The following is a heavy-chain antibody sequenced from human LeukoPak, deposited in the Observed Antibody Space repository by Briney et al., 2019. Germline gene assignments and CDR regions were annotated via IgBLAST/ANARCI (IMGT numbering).Heavy chain of an antibody. J-gene: IGHJ6*02. D-gene: IGHD1-1*01. V-gene: IGHV5-51*01. CDR3: ARQGERPDFPFYGMDV. Sequence: GESLKISCKGSGYSFTSYWIGWVRPMPGKGLEWVGIIYPGDPDTRYSPSFRGQVTISADKSISTAYLQWSSLKASGTATYYCARQGERPDFPFYGMDVWGQGTTVTVSS. CDR2: IYPGDPDT. CDR1: GYSFTSYW.